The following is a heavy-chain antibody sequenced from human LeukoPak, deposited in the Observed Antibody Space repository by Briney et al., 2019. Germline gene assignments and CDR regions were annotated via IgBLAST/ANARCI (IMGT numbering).Heavy chain of an antibody. D-gene: IGHD4-23*01. CDR1: GYTFTSYY. CDR2: INPSGGST. Sequence: ASVKVSCKASGYTFTSYYMHWVRQAPGQGLEWMRIINPSGGSTSYAQKFQGRVTMTRDTSTSTAYMELSSLRSEDTAVYYCARVGGGGNSGNYFDYWGQGTLVTVSS. J-gene: IGHJ4*02. CDR3: ARVGGGGNSGNYFDY. V-gene: IGHV1-46*01.